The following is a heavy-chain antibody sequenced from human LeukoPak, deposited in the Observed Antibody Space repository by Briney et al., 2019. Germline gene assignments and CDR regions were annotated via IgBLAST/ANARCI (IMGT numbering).Heavy chain of an antibody. Sequence: GGSLRLSCAASGNYWMHWVRRAPGKGLVWVSHINSDGSWTSYADSVKGRFTISKDNAKNTVYLQMNNLRAEDTAVYYCVSFYETYWGRGTLVTVSS. CDR3: VSFYETY. CDR2: INSDGSWT. J-gene: IGHJ4*02. D-gene: IGHD2-2*01. CDR1: GNYW. V-gene: IGHV3-74*01.